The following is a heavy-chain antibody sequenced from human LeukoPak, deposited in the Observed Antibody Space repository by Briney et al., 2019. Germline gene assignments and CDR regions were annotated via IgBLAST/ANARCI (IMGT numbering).Heavy chain of an antibody. CDR2: IRTKPNTYAT. CDR1: GFTFSDST. V-gene: IGHV3-73*01. D-gene: IGHD2/OR15-2a*01. J-gene: IGHJ4*02. Sequence: GGSLRLSCAASGFTFSDSTLHWVRQASGKGLEWVGRIRTKPNTYATAYAASVKGRFTISRDDSKNTAYLQMNSLKTDDTAVYYCTRHTERNSDWGQGTLVTVSS. CDR3: TRHTERNSD.